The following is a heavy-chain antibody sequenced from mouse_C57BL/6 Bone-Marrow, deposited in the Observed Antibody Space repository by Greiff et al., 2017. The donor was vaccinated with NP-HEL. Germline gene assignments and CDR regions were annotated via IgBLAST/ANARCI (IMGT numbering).Heavy chain of an antibody. CDR2: ISSGSSTI. CDR3: AREYCGSGCEFGY. J-gene: IGHJ3*01. Sequence: EVMLVEPGGGLVKPGGSLKLSCAASGFTFSDYGMHWVRQAPEKGLEWVAYISSGSSTIYYADTVKGRFTLTRDNAKNTLYLQMTSLRSEDTARYYCAREYCGSGCEFGYWGKGTMVTVSA. D-gene: IGHD1-1*01. CDR1: GFTFSDYG. V-gene: IGHV5-17*01.